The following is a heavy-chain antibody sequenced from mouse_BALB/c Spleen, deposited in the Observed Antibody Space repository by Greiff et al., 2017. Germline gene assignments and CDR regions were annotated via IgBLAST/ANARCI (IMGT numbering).Heavy chain of an antibody. J-gene: IGHJ4*01. V-gene: IGHV14-3*02. CDR2: IDPANGNT. CDR1: GFNIKDTY. Sequence: EVQLQQSGAELVKPGASVKLSCTASGFNIKDTYMHWVKQRPKQGLEWIGRIDPANGNTKYDPKFQGKATITADTSSNTAYLQLSSLTSEDTAVYYCARDRYDDAMDYWGQGTSVTVSS. CDR3: ARDRYDDAMDY. D-gene: IGHD2-14*01.